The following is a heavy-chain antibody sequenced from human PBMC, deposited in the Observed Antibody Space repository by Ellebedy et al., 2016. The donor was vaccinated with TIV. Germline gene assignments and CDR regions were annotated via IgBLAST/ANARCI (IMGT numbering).Heavy chain of an antibody. D-gene: IGHD4-17*01. Sequence: GESLKISCAASGFTFSSYGMHWVRQAPGKGLEWVAGISYGAINKYYADPVKGRFTISRDDSKNTLFLQMNSLRTEDTAVYYCAKDPNAVTMGGFDYWGQGTLVTVSS. V-gene: IGHV3-30*18. CDR1: GFTFSSYG. CDR3: AKDPNAVTMGGFDY. CDR2: ISYGAINK. J-gene: IGHJ4*02.